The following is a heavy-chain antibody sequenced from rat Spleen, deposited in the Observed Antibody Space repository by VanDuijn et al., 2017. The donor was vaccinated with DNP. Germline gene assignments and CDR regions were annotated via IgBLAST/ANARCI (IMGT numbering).Heavy chain of an antibody. CDR3: ARQRVMYTTSTGFAY. V-gene: IGHV5-31*01. D-gene: IGHD1-6*01. J-gene: IGHJ3*01. Sequence: EVQLVESGGDLVQPGRSLKLSCVASGFTFNNYWMTWIRQAPKGGLEWVATISISGSTTSYPDSVKGRFTISRDNAKSCLYLHMNSLKSEETATYYCARQRVMYTTSTGFAYWGQGTLVTVSS. CDR1: GFTFNNYW. CDR2: ISISGSTT.